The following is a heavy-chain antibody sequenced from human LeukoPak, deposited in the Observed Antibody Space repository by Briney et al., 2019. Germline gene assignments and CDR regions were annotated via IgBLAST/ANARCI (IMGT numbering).Heavy chain of an antibody. D-gene: IGHD3-22*01. CDR2: IKQDGSEK. J-gene: IGHJ4*02. CDR3: ARDLIVVAESRPYYFDY. V-gene: IGHV3-7*03. CDR1: GFTLSSYW. Sequence: GGSLRLSCAASGFTLSSYWMSWVRQAPGKGLEWVANIKQDGSEKFYVDSVKGRFTISRDNAKNSLYLQMNSLRAEDTAVYYCARDLIVVAESRPYYFDYWGQGTLVTVSS.